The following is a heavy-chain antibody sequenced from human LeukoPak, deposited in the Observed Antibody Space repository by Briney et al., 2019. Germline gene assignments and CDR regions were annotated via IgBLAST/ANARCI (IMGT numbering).Heavy chain of an antibody. CDR1: EFTFSSYA. J-gene: IGHJ3*02. V-gene: IGHV3-23*01. Sequence: PGGSLRLSCAASEFTFSSYAMSWVRQAPGKGLEWVSVISGSGGSTYYAGSVKGRFTISRDNSKNTLDLQMHSLSADDTAVYYCAKGREAGYYDSSGFYSNDASDIWGQGTMVTVSS. CDR3: AKGREAGYYDSSGFYSNDASDI. CDR2: ISGSGGST. D-gene: IGHD3-22*01.